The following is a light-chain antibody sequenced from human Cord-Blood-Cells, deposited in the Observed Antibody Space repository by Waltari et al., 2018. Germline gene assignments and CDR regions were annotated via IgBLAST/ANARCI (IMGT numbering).Light chain of an antibody. Sequence: QSPATLSVSPGERATLSCRASQSVSSNLAWYQQKPGQAPRLLIYGASTRATGIPARFSGSGSGTEFTLTISSLQSEDFAVYYCQQYNNWPPMYSFGQGTKLEIK. V-gene: IGKV3-15*01. CDR2: GAS. CDR3: QQYNNWPPMYS. CDR1: QSVSSN. J-gene: IGKJ2*03.